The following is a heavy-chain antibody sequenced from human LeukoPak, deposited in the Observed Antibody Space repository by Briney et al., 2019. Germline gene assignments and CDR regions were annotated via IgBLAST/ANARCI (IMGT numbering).Heavy chain of an antibody. D-gene: IGHD3-9*01. J-gene: IGHJ5*02. CDR1: GLTINSYA. CDR2: IGFGDDSA. CDR3: AKDPTSVGGRHDWLLDS. V-gene: IGHV3-23*01. Sequence: GGSLRLSCAASGLTINSYAMSWVRQAPGKGLEWVSTIGFGDDSAYYADSVKGRFTISRDNSKNTLYLQMNYLRAEDTAVYYCAKDPTSVGGRHDWLLDSWGQGTLVTVSS.